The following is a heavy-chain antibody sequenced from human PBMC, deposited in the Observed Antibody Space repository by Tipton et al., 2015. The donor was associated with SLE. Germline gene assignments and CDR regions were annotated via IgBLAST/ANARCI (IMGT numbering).Heavy chain of an antibody. CDR1: GGSISSSDHY. Sequence: TLSLTCTVSGGSISSSDHYWSWIRQHPGKGLEWIGYIYYNGGTYYSPSLKSRVTMSVDTSKNQFSLKLSSVTAADTAVYYCARVAVAGWMNYWGQGTLVTVSS. V-gene: IGHV4-31*03. CDR2: IYYNGGT. CDR3: ARVAVAGWMNY. D-gene: IGHD6-19*01. J-gene: IGHJ4*02.